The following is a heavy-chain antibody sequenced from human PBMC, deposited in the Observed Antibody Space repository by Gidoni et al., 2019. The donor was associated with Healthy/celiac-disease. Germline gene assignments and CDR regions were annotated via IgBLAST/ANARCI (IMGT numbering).Heavy chain of an antibody. CDR3: ARDRSDFWSGYFGY. Sequence: EVQLVESGGGLVQPGGSLRLSCAASGFTSSSYWMHSVRQAPGKGLVSVSRINSDRSSTSYADSVKGRFTISRDNAKNTLYLQMNSLRAEDTAVYYCARDRSDFWSGYFGYWGQGTLVTVSS. CDR2: INSDRSST. V-gene: IGHV3-74*01. J-gene: IGHJ4*02. CDR1: GFTSSSYW. D-gene: IGHD3-3*01.